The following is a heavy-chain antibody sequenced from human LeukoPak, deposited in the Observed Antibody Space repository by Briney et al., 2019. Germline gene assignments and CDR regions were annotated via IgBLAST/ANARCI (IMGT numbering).Heavy chain of an antibody. CDR3: ARSSWIQLFGYFDY. CDR2: ISYDGSNK. Sequence: PGGSLRLSCAASGFTFSSYAMHWVRQAPGKGLEWVAVISYDGSNKYYADSVKGRFTISRDNSKNTLYLQMNSLRAEDTAVYYCARSSWIQLFGYFDYWGQGTLVTVSS. CDR1: GFTFSSYA. D-gene: IGHD5-18*01. V-gene: IGHV3-30-3*01. J-gene: IGHJ4*02.